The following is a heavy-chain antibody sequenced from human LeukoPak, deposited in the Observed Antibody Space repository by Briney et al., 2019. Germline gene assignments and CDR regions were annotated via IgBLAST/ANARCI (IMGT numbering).Heavy chain of an antibody. J-gene: IGHJ4*02. V-gene: IGHV4-34*01. CDR1: GGSFSAYY. Sequence: PSETLSLTCSVYGGSFSAYYWSWIRQPPGKGLEWIGEINHSGSTNYNPSLKSRVTISVDTSKNQFSLKLSSVTAADTAVYYCARAAGYCSAGSCAHFDYWGQGTLVTVSS. CDR2: INHSGST. CDR3: ARAAGYCSAGSCAHFDY. D-gene: IGHD2-15*01.